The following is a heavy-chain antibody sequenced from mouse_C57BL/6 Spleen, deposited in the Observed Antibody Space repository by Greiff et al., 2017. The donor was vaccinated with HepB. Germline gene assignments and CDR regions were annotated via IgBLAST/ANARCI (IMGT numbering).Heavy chain of an antibody. CDR1: GFNIKDYY. D-gene: IGHD3-2*02. J-gene: IGHJ4*01. Sequence: EVKLMESGAELVRPGASVKLSCTASGFNIKDYYMHWVKQRPEQGLEWIGRIDPEDGDTEYAPKFQGKATMTADTSSNTAYLQRSSLTSEDTAVYYCALQLRLPDYYYAMDYWGQGTSVTVSS. V-gene: IGHV14-1*01. CDR2: IDPEDGDT. CDR3: ALQLRLPDYYYAMDY.